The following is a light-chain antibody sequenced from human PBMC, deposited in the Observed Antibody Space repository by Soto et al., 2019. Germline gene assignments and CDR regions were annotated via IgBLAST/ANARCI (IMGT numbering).Light chain of an antibody. J-gene: IGKJ1*01. Sequence: DIQMTQSPSTLSASVGDRVTITCRASQSISSWLAWYQHKPGKAPKLLIYDASSLESGVPSRFSGSGSETEFTRTISSLQLDDFATYYGQKYNSYERTFGQGTKVEIK. CDR1: QSISSW. CDR3: QKYNSYERT. CDR2: DAS. V-gene: IGKV1-5*01.